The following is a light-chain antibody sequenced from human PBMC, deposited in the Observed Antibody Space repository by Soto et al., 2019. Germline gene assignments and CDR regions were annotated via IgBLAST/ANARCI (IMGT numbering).Light chain of an antibody. CDR3: QQYAKGPPWT. CDR2: GAS. CDR1: QTVGSN. Sequence: EIVMAQSPATLSVSLGERATLSCRASQTVGSNLAWYQHRPGQAPRLLIYGASTRATGIPARFSGGGSGTEFTLTISSLQSEDFAVYYCQQYAKGPPWTFGQGTKVEIK. V-gene: IGKV3-15*01. J-gene: IGKJ1*01.